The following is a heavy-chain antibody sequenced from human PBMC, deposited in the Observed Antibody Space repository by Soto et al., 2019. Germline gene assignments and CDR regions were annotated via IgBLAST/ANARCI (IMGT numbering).Heavy chain of an antibody. D-gene: IGHD3-22*01. V-gene: IGHV1-2*02. CDR3: ATPGGPDTGGYYYFDY. CDR1: GYMFTGYY. J-gene: IGHJ4*02. CDR2: INPKSGFT. Sequence: ASVKVSCKASGYMFTGYYMHWVRQAPVEGLEWMGWINPKSGFTHYAQKFQGRVTMTRDASINTTYLDLSSLGSDDTAVYYCATPGGPDTGGYYYFDYWGQGTLVTVSS.